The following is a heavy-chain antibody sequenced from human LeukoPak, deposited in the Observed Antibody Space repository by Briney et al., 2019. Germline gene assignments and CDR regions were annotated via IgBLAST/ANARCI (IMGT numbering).Heavy chain of an antibody. D-gene: IGHD3-22*01. V-gene: IGHV4-34*01. Sequence: PSETLSLTCAVYGGSFSGYCWSWIRQPPGKGLEWIGEINHSGSTNYNPSLKSRVTISVDTSKNQFSLKLSSVTAADTAVYYCASCLSYYYDSSGHQVRDAFDIWGQGTMVTVSS. CDR1: GGSFSGYC. CDR3: ASCLSYYYDSSGHQVRDAFDI. CDR2: INHSGST. J-gene: IGHJ3*02.